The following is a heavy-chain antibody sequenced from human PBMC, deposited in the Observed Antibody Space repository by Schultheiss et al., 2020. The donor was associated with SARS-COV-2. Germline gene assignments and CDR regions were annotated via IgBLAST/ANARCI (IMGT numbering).Heavy chain of an antibody. D-gene: IGHD6-6*01. J-gene: IGHJ6*02. CDR2: IIPIFGTA. Sequence: SVKVSCKASGGTFSTYAISWVRQAPGQGLEWMGGIIPIFGTANYAQKFQGRVTITADESTSTAYMELSSLRSEDTAVYYCARDGFDEYSSSSGMDVWGQGTTVTVSS. V-gene: IGHV1-69*13. CDR3: ARDGFDEYSSSSGMDV. CDR1: GGTFSTYA.